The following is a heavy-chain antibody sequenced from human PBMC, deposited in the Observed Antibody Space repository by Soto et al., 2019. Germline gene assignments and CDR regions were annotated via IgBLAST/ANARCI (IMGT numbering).Heavy chain of an antibody. CDR1: GFTFSSYD. CDR2: IRTAGDT. V-gene: IGHV3-13*01. CDR3: AREGYSFRYCMDV. D-gene: IGHD5-18*01. J-gene: IGHJ6*02. Sequence: EVQLVESGGGLVQPGGSLRLSCAASGFTFSSYDMHWVRQATGKGLEWVSAIRTAGDTYYPGSVKGRFTISRENAKNSLYLQMNSLRAEDTAVYYCAREGYSFRYCMDVWGQGTTVTVSS.